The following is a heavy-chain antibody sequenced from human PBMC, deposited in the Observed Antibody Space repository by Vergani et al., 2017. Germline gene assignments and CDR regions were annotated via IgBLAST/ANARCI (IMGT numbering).Heavy chain of an antibody. J-gene: IGHJ4*02. CDR3: AREDGGGY. Sequence: VQLVESGGGLVQPGGSLRLSCAASGFTFSSYAMHWVRQAPGKGLEWVAVISYDGSNKYYADSVKGRFTISRDNSKNTLYLQMNSLRAEDTAVYYCAREDGGGYWGQGTLVTVSS. CDR1: GFTFSSYA. D-gene: IGHD3-10*01. CDR2: ISYDGSNK. V-gene: IGHV3-30-3*01.